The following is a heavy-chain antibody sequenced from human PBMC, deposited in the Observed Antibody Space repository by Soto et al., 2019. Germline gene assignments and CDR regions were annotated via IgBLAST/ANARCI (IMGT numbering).Heavy chain of an antibody. Sequence: ASVTVSCQASGYTFTSYGISWVRQAPGQGLEWMGWISAYNGNTNYAQKLQGRVTMTTDTSTSTAYMELRSLRSDDTAVYYCARENSGYDGYYYYYMDVWGKGTTVTVSS. J-gene: IGHJ6*03. CDR3: ARENSGYDGYYYYYMDV. D-gene: IGHD5-12*01. CDR2: ISAYNGNT. CDR1: GYTFTSYG. V-gene: IGHV1-18*01.